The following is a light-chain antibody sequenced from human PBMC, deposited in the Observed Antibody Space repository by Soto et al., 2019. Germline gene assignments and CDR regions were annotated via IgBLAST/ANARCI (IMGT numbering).Light chain of an antibody. V-gene: IGLV1-44*01. CDR2: SNN. J-gene: IGLJ2*01. CDR1: SSNIGKNA. CDR3: AAWDDSLNGVV. Sequence: QSVLTQPPSASGTPGQRVTISCSGSSSNIGKNAVNWYQQFPGTAPKLLIYSNNQRPSGVPDRFSGSQSGTSASLAISGLQSEDEADYYCAAWDDSLNGVVFGGGTKVTVL.